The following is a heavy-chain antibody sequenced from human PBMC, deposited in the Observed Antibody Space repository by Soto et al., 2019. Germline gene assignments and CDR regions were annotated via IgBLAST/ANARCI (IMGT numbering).Heavy chain of an antibody. CDR1: GGSISSGGYS. J-gene: IGHJ4*02. CDR2: IYHSGST. CDR3: AAGGGLPRYY. D-gene: IGHD5-12*01. V-gene: IGHV4-30-2*01. Sequence: QLQLQESGSGLVKPSQTLSLTCAVSGGSISSGGYSWSWIRQPPGKGLEWIGYIYHSGSTYYYPSLKCRVTLSVDRSKNQFSLKLSSVTAADTAVYYCAAGGGLPRYYWGQGTLVTVSS.